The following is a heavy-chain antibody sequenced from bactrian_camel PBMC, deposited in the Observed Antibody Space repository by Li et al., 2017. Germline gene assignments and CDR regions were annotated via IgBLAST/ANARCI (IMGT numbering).Heavy chain of an antibody. V-gene: IGHV3S53*01. CDR2: IAKRGIT. Sequence: VQLVESGGGSVQAGGSLRLSCAAPGYRYDTYCMGWFRQAPGKEREGVATIAKRGITSYADSVKGRFTISKDNTNNTLYLQMNSLKPEDTAMYYCAADFFVGWVAQCSRSRQYNYWGQRTQVTVS. J-gene: IGHJ4*01. CDR3: AADFFVGWVAQCSRSRQYNY. D-gene: IGHD5*01. CDR1: GYRYDTYC.